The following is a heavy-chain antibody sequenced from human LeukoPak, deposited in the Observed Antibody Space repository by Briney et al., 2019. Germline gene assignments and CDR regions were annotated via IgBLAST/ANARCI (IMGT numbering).Heavy chain of an antibody. V-gene: IGHV3-23*01. J-gene: IGHJ4*02. CDR3: AREKGRGVISPYYDY. CDR1: GFTFSSSA. CDR2: ISGSGDRT. D-gene: IGHD3-10*01. Sequence: PGGSLRLSCAASGFTFSSSAMSWVRQAPGKGLEWVSTISGSGDRTYYADSVKGRFTISRDTSKNTLSLQMNSLRVEDTAVYYCAREKGRGVISPYYDYWGQGTLVTVS.